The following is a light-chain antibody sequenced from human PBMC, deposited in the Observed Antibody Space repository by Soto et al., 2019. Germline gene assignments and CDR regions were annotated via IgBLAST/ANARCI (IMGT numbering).Light chain of an antibody. CDR2: TAS. J-gene: IGKJ5*01. CDR3: QQSYSTPIS. Sequence: DIQMTQSPSTLSASVGARVTITCRASQSISSHLNWYQQKPGKAPNLMMYTASNLQSGVPSRFSGSGSGTDCTLTISSLQPEDVATYYCQQSYSTPISFGQGTRLEIK. V-gene: IGKV1-39*01. CDR1: QSISSH.